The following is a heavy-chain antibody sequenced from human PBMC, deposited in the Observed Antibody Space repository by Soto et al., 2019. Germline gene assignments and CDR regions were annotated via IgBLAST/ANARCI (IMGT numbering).Heavy chain of an antibody. Sequence: QVQLVQSGAEVKKPGSSVKVSCKASGGTFSSYTISWVRQAPGQGLEWMGRIIPILGIANYAQKFQGRVTXTXDIXTGTAYMELSSLRSEDTAVYYCARDEPSIAVAMGYWGQGTLVTVAS. CDR1: GGTFSSYT. D-gene: IGHD6-19*01. J-gene: IGHJ4*02. CDR2: IIPILGIA. V-gene: IGHV1-69*08. CDR3: ARDEPSIAVAMGY.